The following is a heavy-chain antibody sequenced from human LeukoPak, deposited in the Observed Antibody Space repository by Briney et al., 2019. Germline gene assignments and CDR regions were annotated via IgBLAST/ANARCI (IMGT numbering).Heavy chain of an antibody. D-gene: IGHD3-16*01. CDR1: GYSISSYY. Sequence: SETLSLTCAVSGYSISSYYWSWIRQPPGKGLEWIGYIYYSGSTNYNPSLKSRVTISVDTSKNQFSLKLSSVTAADTAVYYCAREGGGNAFDIWGQGTMVTVSS. V-gene: IGHV4-59*01. J-gene: IGHJ3*02. CDR2: IYYSGST. CDR3: AREGGGNAFDI.